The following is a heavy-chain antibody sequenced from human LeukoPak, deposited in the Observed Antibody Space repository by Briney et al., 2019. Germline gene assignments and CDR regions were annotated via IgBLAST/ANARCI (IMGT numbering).Heavy chain of an antibody. CDR3: ARGRFTGTLFDY. J-gene: IGHJ4*02. D-gene: IGHD1-1*01. V-gene: IGHV4-34*01. CDR2: INHSGST. CDR1: GGSFSGYY. Sequence: SETLSLTCAVYGGSFSGYYWSWIRQPPGKGLEWIGEINHSGSTNYNPSLKSRVTISVDTSKNQFSLKLSSVTAADTAVYCCARGRFTGTLFDYWGQGTLVTVSS.